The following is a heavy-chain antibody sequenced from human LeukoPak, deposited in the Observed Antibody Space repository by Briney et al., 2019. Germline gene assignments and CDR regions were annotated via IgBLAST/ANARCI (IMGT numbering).Heavy chain of an antibody. CDR3: AGGRITIFGVVIGPLDY. Sequence: SETLSLTCTVSGGSISSSSYYWGWIRQPPGKGLEWIGCIYYSGSTYYNPSLKSRVTISVDTSKNQFSLKLSSVTAADTAVYYCAGGRITIFGVVIGPLDYWGQGTLVTVSS. J-gene: IGHJ4*02. V-gene: IGHV4-39*01. D-gene: IGHD3-3*01. CDR2: IYYSGST. CDR1: GGSISSSSYY.